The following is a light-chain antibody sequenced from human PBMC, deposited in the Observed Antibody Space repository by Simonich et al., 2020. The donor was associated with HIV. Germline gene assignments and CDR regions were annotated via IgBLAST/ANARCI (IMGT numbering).Light chain of an antibody. Sequence: EIVLTQSPGTLSLSPGERATLSCRASQSVSSDLAWYQQKPGQAPRLLIYGSSTRATGVPARFSGSGSGTEFTLTISSLEPEDFAVYYCQQRSNWPLTFGGGTKVEIK. CDR2: GSS. J-gene: IGKJ4*01. V-gene: IGKV3-11*01. CDR1: QSVSSD. CDR3: QQRSNWPLT.